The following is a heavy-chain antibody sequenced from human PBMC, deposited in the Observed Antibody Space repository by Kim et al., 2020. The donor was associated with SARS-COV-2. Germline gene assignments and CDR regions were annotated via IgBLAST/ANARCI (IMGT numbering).Heavy chain of an antibody. CDR1: GGSISSSNW. J-gene: IGHJ4*02. Sequence: SETLSLTCAVSGGSISSSNWWSWVRQPPGKGLEWIGEIYHSGSTNYNPSLKSRVTISVDKSKNQFSLKLSSVTAADTAVYYCARDVVAVGYSYGYDYWGQGTLVTVSS. V-gene: IGHV4-4*02. CDR2: IYHSGST. D-gene: IGHD5-18*01. CDR3: ARDVVAVGYSYGYDY.